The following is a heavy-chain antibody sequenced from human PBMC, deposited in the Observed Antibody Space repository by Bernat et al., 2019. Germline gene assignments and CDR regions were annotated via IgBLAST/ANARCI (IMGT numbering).Heavy chain of an antibody. Sequence: EVQLVETGGGLIQPGGSLRLSCAASGFTFSNAWMSWVRQAPGKGLEWVGRIKSKTDGGTTDYAAPVKGRFTISRDDSKNTLYLQMNSLKTEDTAVYYCTTDGGARFYDYIWGSYRSDAFDIWGQGTMVTVSS. CDR1: GFTFSNAW. CDR2: IKSKTDGGTT. CDR3: TTDGGARFYDYIWGSYRSDAFDI. D-gene: IGHD3-16*02. J-gene: IGHJ3*02. V-gene: IGHV3-15*01.